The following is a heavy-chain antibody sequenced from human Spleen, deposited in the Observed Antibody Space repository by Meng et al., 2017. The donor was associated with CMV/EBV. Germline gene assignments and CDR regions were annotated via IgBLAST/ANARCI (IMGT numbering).Heavy chain of an antibody. CDR2: IGDSGGST. D-gene: IGHD1-26*01. V-gene: IGHV3-23*01. Sequence: GESLKISCAASGFTFSSYSMNWVRQAPGKGLAWVSTIGDSGGSTYYADSVKGRFTISRDNSKNTLYLQMNSLRAEDTAVYYCAKDRSPQNYYYYGLDVWGQGTTVTVSS. J-gene: IGHJ6*02. CDR3: AKDRSPQNYYYYGLDV. CDR1: GFTFSSYS.